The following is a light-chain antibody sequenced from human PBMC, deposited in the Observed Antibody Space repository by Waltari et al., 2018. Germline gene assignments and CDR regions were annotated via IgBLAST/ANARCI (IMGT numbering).Light chain of an antibody. CDR3: QQYNNWRT. V-gene: IGKV3-15*01. CDR1: QSISRN. Sequence: EVLITQSPATLSLSPGERATLSCRASQSISRNLAWYQQKPGQAPRLLIYGASTRATGIPARFSGSGSGTEFTLSISSLQSEDFAVYYCQQYNNWRTFGQGTKLEIK. CDR2: GAS. J-gene: IGKJ2*01.